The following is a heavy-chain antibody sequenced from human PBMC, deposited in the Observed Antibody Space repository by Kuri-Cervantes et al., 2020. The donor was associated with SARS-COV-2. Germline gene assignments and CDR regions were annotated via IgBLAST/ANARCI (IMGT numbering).Heavy chain of an antibody. J-gene: IGHJ5*02. CDR1: GGSISSGDYY. CDR2: TYYSGST. V-gene: IGHV4-30-4*08. CDR3: ARSSPGTNWFDP. D-gene: IGHD1-1*01. Sequence: SETLSLTCTVSGGSISSGDYYWSWIRQPPGKGLEWIGYTYYSGSTYYNPSLKSRVTISVDTSKNQFSLKLSSVTAADTAVYYCARSSPGTNWFDPWGQGTLVTVSS.